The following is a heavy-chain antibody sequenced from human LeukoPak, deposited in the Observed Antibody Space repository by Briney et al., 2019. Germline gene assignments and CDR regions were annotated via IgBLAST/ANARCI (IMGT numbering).Heavy chain of an antibody. CDR1: GYKFTSYG. CDR3: ARDHAAGWELPLNWFDP. CDR2: ISPTGGST. D-gene: IGHD4-23*01. Sequence: ASVKVSCKASGYKFTSYGISWVRQAPGQGPEWMGLISPTGGSTAYAQKFQGRVTLTTDTSTSTAYMELRSLRSDDTAVYYCARDHAAGWELPLNWFDPWGQGTLVTVSS. V-gene: IGHV1-18*01. J-gene: IGHJ5*02.